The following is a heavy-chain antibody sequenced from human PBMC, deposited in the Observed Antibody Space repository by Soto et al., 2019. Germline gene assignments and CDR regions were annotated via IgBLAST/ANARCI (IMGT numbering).Heavy chain of an antibody. CDR3: ARGRSLCGDYWYFDL. V-gene: IGHV3-33*01. CDR1: GFTFSSYG. D-gene: IGHD4-17*01. Sequence: QVQLVESGGGVVQPGRSLRLSCAASGFTFSSYGMHWVRQAPGKGLEWVAVIWYDGSNKYYADYVKSRFTISRDNSKNTLYLQMNSLRAEDTAVYYCARGRSLCGDYWYFDLWGRGTLVTVSS. J-gene: IGHJ2*01. CDR2: IWYDGSNK.